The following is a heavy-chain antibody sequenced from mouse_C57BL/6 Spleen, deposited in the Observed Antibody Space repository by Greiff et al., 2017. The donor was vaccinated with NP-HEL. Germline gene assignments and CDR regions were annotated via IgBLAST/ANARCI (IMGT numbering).Heavy chain of an antibody. J-gene: IGHJ1*03. CDR2: ISYDGSN. CDR1: GYSITSGYY. CDR3: ASEYYGLWYFDV. D-gene: IGHD1-1*01. V-gene: IGHV3-6*01. Sequence: EVQLQQSGPGLVKPSQSLSLTCSVTGYSITSGYYWNWIRQFPGNKLEWMGYISYDGSNNYNPSLKNRISITRDTSKNQFFLKLNSVTTEDTATYYCASEYYGLWYFDVWGTGTTVTVSS.